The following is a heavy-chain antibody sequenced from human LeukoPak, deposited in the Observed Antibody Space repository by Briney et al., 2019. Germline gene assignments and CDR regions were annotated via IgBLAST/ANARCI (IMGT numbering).Heavy chain of an antibody. J-gene: IGHJ5*02. CDR2: IYHSGST. CDR1: GDSISSGGYS. V-gene: IGHV4-30-2*01. Sequence: PSQTLSLTCAVSGDSISSGGYSWSWIRQPPGKGLEWIGYIYHSGSTYYNPSLKSRVTISVDRSKNQFSLKLSSVTAADTAVYYCASSHDYGDPNWFDPWGQGTLVTVSS. D-gene: IGHD4-17*01. CDR3: ASSHDYGDPNWFDP.